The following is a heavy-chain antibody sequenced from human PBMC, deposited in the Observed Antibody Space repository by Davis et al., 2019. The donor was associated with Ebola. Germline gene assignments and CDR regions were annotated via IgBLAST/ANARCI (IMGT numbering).Heavy chain of an antibody. CDR2: IIPVFGTT. CDR1: GDTFRTYT. V-gene: IGHV1-69*13. J-gene: IGHJ6*02. Sequence: SVKVSCKASGDTFRTYTVAWVRQAPGQGLEWMGGIIPVFGTTDYAPRFQGRVTITADESTSTAYMELSSLRSEDTAVYYCAREERNYYGSGRVRHYGMDVWGQGTTVTVSS. CDR3: AREERNYYGSGRVRHYGMDV. D-gene: IGHD3-10*01.